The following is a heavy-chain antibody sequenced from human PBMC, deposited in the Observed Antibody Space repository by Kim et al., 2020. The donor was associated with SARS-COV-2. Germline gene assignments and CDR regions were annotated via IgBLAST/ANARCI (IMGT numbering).Heavy chain of an antibody. V-gene: IGHV1-69*04. J-gene: IGHJ4*02. Sequence: SVKVSCKASGGTFSSYAISWVRQAPGQGLEWMGRIIPILGIANYAQKFQGRVTITADKSTSTAYMELSSLRSEDTAVYYCARARYYYDSSGYYLDYWGQGTLVTVSS. CDR3: ARARYYYDSSGYYLDY. CDR2: IIPILGIA. D-gene: IGHD3-22*01. CDR1: GGTFSSYA.